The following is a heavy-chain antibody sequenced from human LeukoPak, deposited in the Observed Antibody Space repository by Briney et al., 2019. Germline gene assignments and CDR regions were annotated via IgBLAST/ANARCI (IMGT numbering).Heavy chain of an antibody. V-gene: IGHV3-49*03. J-gene: IGHJ4*02. CDR2: ISSEAYGGST. Sequence: GGSLRLSSTASGFTFGDYAMSWFRQAPGKGLEWVGFISSEAYGGSTQYAASVTGRFTISRDDSKSIAHLQMNSLKTEDTAVYYCTRVVPRYYYDSSGYSYSDFWGQGTLVTVSS. CDR1: GFTFGDYA. CDR3: TRVVPRYYYDSSGYSYSDF. D-gene: IGHD3-22*01.